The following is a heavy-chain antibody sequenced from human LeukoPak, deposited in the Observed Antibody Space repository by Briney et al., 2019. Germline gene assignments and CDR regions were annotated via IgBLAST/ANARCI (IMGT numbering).Heavy chain of an antibody. V-gene: IGHV1-2*06. CDR3: ARDYCSSTSCLFDY. D-gene: IGHD2-2*01. J-gene: IGHJ4*02. CDR1: GYTFTGYH. CDR2: INPNGGDT. Sequence: ASVKVSCKASGYTFTGYHMHWVRQAPGQGLEWMGRINPNGGDTNYAQKFQRRVTMTRDTSISTAYMELSRLRSDDTAVYYCARDYCSSTSCLFDYWGQGTLVTVSS.